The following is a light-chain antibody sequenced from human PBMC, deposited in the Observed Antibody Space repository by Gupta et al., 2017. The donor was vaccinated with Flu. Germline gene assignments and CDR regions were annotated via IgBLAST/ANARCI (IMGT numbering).Light chain of an antibody. CDR2: GAS. CDR3: HPYCSSRS. CDR1: QSIGGNY. V-gene: IGKV3-20*01. Sequence: EIVLTQSPGTLSLSPGERATLSCRASQSIGGNYLAWYQQKGGQAPRLLIYGASNSAIGIPDRFSGSGDVKDFTLTSSRREHEACAVYYGHPYCSSRSFGQGTKLEIK. J-gene: IGKJ2*04.